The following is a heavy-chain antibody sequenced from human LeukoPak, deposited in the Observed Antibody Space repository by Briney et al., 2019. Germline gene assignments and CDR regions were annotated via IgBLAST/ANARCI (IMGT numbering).Heavy chain of an antibody. J-gene: IGHJ4*02. CDR2: IYPGDSDI. Sequence: GESLKISCKASGYSFTSYWIGWVRQMAGKGLEWMGIIYPGDSDIRYSPSFQGQVTISADKSISTAYLQWSSLKASDTAMYYCARTGYSSGWAPLPFDYWGQGTLVTVSS. D-gene: IGHD6-19*01. CDR1: GYSFTSYW. CDR3: ARTGYSSGWAPLPFDY. V-gene: IGHV5-51*01.